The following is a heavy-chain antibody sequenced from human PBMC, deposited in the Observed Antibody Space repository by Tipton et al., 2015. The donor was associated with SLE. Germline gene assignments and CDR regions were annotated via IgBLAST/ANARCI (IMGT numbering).Heavy chain of an antibody. CDR1: GGSFSGYY. Sequence: LRLSCAVYGGSFSGYYWSWIRQPPGKGLEWIGEINHSGSTISVDTSKNQFSLKLSSVTAADMAVYYCARGIAVAAPAFDIWGQGTMVTVSS. CDR3: ARGIAVAAPAFDI. V-gene: IGHV4-34*01. D-gene: IGHD6-19*01. CDR2: INHSG. J-gene: IGHJ3*02.